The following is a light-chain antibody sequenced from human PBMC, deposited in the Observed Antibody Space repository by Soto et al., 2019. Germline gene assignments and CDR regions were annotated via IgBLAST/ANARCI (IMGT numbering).Light chain of an antibody. CDR3: KQRSNWIT. CDR1: ESVSTN. Sequence: EIEMTQSPATLSLAPGDRVTLSCRASESVSTNLAWYQQKAGQAPRLLIYGASTRATGIPDRFSGSGSGTEFTLTISRLEPEDFAVYYCKQRSNWITCGQGTRLEIK. CDR2: GAS. V-gene: IGKV3-15*01. J-gene: IGKJ5*01.